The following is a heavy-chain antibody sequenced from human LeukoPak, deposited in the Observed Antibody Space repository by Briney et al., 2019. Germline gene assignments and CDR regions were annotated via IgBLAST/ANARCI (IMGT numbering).Heavy chain of an antibody. D-gene: IGHD2-15*01. V-gene: IGHV1-2*02. CDR2: INPNSGGT. CDR1: GYTFTGYY. Sequence: ASVKVSCKASGYTFTGYYMHWVRQAPGQGLEWMGWINPNSGGTNYAQKFQGRVTMTRDTSISTAYMELSRLRSDDTAVYYCARDIGYCSGGSCYPRYYFGYWGQGTLVTVSS. J-gene: IGHJ4*02. CDR3: ARDIGYCSGGSCYPRYYFGY.